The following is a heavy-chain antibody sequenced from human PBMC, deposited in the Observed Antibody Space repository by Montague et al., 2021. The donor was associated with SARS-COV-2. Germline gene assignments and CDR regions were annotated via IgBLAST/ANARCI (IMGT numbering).Heavy chain of an antibody. CDR1: GGSISSGYFY. V-gene: IGHV4-61*02. CDR2: IYLGGNT. CDR3: ARAHSGSWAHLDN. Sequence: TLSLTCTVSGGSISSGYFYWSWIRQPAGKGLEWIGLIYLGGNTNYNPSLKSRVTISVDTSKNQFSLKLTSVTAADTAVYYCARAHSGSWAHLDNWGQGSLVTVSS. D-gene: IGHD5-12*01. J-gene: IGHJ4*02.